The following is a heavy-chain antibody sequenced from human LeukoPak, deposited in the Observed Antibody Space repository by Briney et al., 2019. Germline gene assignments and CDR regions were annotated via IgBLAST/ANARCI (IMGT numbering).Heavy chain of an antibody. CDR1: GYTFTSYA. Sequence: APVKVSCKASGYTFTSYAMHWVRQAPGQRLEWMGWINAGNGNTKYSQKFQGRVTITRDTSASTAYMELSSLRSEDTAVYYCARDHGVTMVRGPIGGDYWGRGTLVTVSS. J-gene: IGHJ4*02. D-gene: IGHD3-10*01. CDR2: INAGNGNT. V-gene: IGHV1-3*01. CDR3: ARDHGVTMVRGPIGGDY.